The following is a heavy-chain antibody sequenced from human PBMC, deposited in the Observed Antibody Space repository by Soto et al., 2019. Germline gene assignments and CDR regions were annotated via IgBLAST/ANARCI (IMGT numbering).Heavy chain of an antibody. Sequence: SETLSLTCTVSGGSVSSGSYYWSWIRQPPGKGLEWIGYIYYSGSTNYNPSLKSRVTISVDTSKNQFSLKLSSVTAADTAVYYCAGDKSYDFWSGYWDYYYYGMDVWGQGTTVTVSS. CDR1: GGSVSSGSYY. J-gene: IGHJ6*02. CDR3: AGDKSYDFWSGYWDYYYYGMDV. CDR2: IYYSGST. D-gene: IGHD3-3*01. V-gene: IGHV4-61*01.